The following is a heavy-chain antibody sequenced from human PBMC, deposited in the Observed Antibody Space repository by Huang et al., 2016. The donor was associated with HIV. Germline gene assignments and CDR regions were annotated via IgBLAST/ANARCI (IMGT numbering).Heavy chain of an antibody. CDR1: GVSLNSTGVG. D-gene: IGHD3-3*01. CDR3: ARLITVFGIVHYFDF. CDR2: IYWSDDK. Sequence: QITLKESGPTLVKPTQTLTLTCSFSGVSLNSTGVGVGWIRQSPGKALEWLALIYWSDDKTYSPSLKSRLGIAKDTSKNQVVLTMTNMEPGDTGTYYCARLITVFGIVHYFDFWGQGAQVTVSS. V-gene: IGHV2-5*01. J-gene: IGHJ4*02.